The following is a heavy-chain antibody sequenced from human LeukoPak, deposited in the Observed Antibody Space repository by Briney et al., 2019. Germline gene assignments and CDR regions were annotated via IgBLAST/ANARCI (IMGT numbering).Heavy chain of an antibody. V-gene: IGHV3-48*01. CDR1: AFTFSSYS. J-gene: IGHJ3*02. Sequence: PGGSLRLSCAASAFTFSSYSMNWVRQAPGKGLEWVSYISSSSATIYYADSVKGRFTISRDNAKNSLYLQMNSLRAEDTAVYYCARGGTSPETYNWNLSHAFDIWGQGTMVTVSS. D-gene: IGHD1-20*01. CDR2: ISSSSATI. CDR3: ARGGTSPETYNWNLSHAFDI.